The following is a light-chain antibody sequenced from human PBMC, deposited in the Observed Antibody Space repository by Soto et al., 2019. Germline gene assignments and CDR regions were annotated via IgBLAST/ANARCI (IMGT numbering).Light chain of an antibody. CDR2: GAS. CDR1: QSVSSN. V-gene: IGKV3D-15*01. CDR3: QQYNHWPLT. J-gene: IGKJ4*01. Sequence: ESVLTQSPGTLSLSPGERATLSCRASQSVSSNYLAWYQQKPGQAPRLLIYGASTRATGIPGRFSGSGFGTEFTLTISSLQSEDLAVYYCQQYNHWPLTFGGGTKVDI.